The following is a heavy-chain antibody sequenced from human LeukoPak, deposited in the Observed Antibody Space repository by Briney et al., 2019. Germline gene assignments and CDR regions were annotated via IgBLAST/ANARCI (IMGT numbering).Heavy chain of an antibody. CDR1: GFFFSSYA. D-gene: IGHD5-18*01. Sequence: PGRSLRLSCTASGFFFSSYAFHWIRQAPGKGLEWVAVISSDGGEKHHSDSVKGRFTISRDNSKNTLYLQMNSLRAEDTAVYYCASLLEGPLALGYSYGTQIRKYFDYWGQGTLVTVSS. CDR3: ASLLEGPLALGYSYGTQIRKYFDY. CDR2: ISSDGGEK. V-gene: IGHV3-30-3*01. J-gene: IGHJ4*02.